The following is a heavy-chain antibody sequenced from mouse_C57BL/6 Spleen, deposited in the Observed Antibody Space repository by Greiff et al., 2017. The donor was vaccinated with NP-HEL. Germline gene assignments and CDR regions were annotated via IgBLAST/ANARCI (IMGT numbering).Heavy chain of an antibody. CDR3: ARETGIFDY. V-gene: IGHV5-4*01. D-gene: IGHD4-1*01. Sequence: EVQVVESGGGLVKPGGSLKLSCAASGFTFSSYAMSWVRQTPEKRLEWVATISDGGSYTYYPDNVKGRFTISRDNAKNNLYLQMSHLKSEDTAMYYCARETGIFDYWGQGTTLTVSS. CDR2: ISDGGSYT. J-gene: IGHJ2*01. CDR1: GFTFSSYA.